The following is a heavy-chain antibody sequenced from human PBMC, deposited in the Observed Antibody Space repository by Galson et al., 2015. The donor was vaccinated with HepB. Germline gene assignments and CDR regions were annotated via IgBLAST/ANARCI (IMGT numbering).Heavy chain of an antibody. Sequence: SLRLSCAASGFTFSSYGMHWVRQAPGKGLAWVAVISYDGSIKYYADSVKGRFTISRDNSKNTLYLQMNSLRAEDTAVYYCARDRGYYYGSGSYDYWGQGTPVTVSS. CDR1: GFTFSSYG. D-gene: IGHD3-10*01. J-gene: IGHJ4*02. CDR3: ARDRGYYYGSGSYDY. CDR2: ISYDGSIK. V-gene: IGHV3-33*08.